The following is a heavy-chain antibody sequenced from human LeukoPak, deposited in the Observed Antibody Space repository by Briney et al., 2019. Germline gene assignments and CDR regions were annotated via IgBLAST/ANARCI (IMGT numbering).Heavy chain of an antibody. V-gene: IGHV3-30*18. Sequence: GVSLRLSCAASGFTFSSHGMHWVRQAPGKGLEWVAVTSYDGFQKYYADSVKGRFTISRDNSKNTLYLQMNNLRPEDTAVYYCAKQIGPRYSCAMDVWGQGTTVTVSS. CDR1: GFTFSSHG. J-gene: IGHJ6*02. CDR3: AKQIGPRYSCAMDV. D-gene: IGHD5-12*01. CDR2: TSYDGFQK.